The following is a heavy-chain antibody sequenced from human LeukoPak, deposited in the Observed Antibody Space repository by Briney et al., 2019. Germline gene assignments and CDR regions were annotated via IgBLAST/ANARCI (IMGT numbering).Heavy chain of an antibody. V-gene: IGHV4-59*01. CDR2: IYYSGST. D-gene: IGHD3-22*01. CDR1: GGSISSYY. J-gene: IGHJ3*02. CDR3: ARDYYDSSGEEHAFDI. Sequence: PSETLSLTCTVSGGSISSYYWSWIRQPPGKGLEWIGYIYYSGSTNYNPSLKSRVTISVDTSKNQFSLKLSSVTAADTAVYYCARDYYDSSGEEHAFDIWGQGTMVTVSS.